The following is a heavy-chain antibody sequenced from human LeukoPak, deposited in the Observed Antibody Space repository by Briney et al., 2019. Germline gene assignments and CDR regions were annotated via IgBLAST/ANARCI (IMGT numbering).Heavy chain of an antibody. CDR2: IIPIFGTA. D-gene: IGHD6-6*01. CDR3: ARNKLVSSSEGYYYYYMDV. CDR1: GGTFSSYA. V-gene: IGHV1-69*06. Sequence: ASVKVSCKASGGTFSSYAISWVRQAPGQGLEWMGGIIPIFGTANYAQKFQGRVTITADKSTSTAYMELSSLRSEDTAVYYCARNKLVSSSEGYYYYYMDVWGKGTTVTVSS. J-gene: IGHJ6*03.